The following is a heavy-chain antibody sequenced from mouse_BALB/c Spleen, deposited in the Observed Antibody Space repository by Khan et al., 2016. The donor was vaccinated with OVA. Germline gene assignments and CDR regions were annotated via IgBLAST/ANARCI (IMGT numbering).Heavy chain of an antibody. J-gene: IGHJ3*01. CDR3: ARAFYNGAWFAY. D-gene: IGHD1-3*01. CDR1: GFSLSNYG. Sequence: QMQLEESGPGLVAPSQTLSITCTVSGFSLSNYGVHWVRQPPGKGLEWLGVIWAGGSTNHNSALMSRLSISKDDSKSQVFLKMNSLQTDDTAMYYWARAFYNGAWFAYWGQGTLVTVSA. CDR2: IWAGGST. V-gene: IGHV2-9*02.